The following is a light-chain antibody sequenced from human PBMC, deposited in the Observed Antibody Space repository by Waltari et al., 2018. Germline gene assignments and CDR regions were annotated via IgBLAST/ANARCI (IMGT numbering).Light chain of an antibody. CDR3: QQSYSTPPYT. Sequence: DIQMTQSPSSLSASVGDRVTITCRASPSISSYLNWYQQKPGKAPKLLIYAASSLQSGVPPRFSGSGSGTDFTLTISSLQPEDFATYYCQQSYSTPPYTFGQGTKLEIK. V-gene: IGKV1-39*01. CDR1: PSISSY. J-gene: IGKJ2*01. CDR2: AAS.